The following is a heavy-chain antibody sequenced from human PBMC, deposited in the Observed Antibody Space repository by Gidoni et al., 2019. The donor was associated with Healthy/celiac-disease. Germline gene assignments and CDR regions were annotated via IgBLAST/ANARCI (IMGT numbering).Heavy chain of an antibody. CDR2: ISAYNGNT. V-gene: IGHV1-18*01. D-gene: IGHD3-22*01. J-gene: IGHJ5*02. Sequence: QVQLVQSGAEAKKPGAPVKVSCKASGYTFTSYGISWVRQAPGQGLEWMGWISAYNGNTNYAQKLQCRVTMTTATSTSTAYMELRSLRSDDTAVYYCARDEGQVNSGYYPNWFDPWGQGTLVTVSS. CDR1: GYTFTSYG. CDR3: ARDEGQVNSGYYPNWFDP.